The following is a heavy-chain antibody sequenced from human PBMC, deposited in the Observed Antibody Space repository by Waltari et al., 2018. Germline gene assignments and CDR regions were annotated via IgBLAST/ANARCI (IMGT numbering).Heavy chain of an antibody. CDR1: GGSISGGNQF. J-gene: IGHJ5*01. CDR3: ARHADRGPAICGFDS. V-gene: IGHV4-39*01. D-gene: IGHD2-2*01. Sequence: QLQLQESGPGLVKPSETLSLTCTFSGGSISGGNQFWDWLRQPPGGGLAWFGCLAGSGNTKYNPSLRRRLTISVDTSQNQFSLKLSSVTAADTAVYFCARHADRGPAICGFDSWGQGTLVTVSS. CDR2: LAGSGNT.